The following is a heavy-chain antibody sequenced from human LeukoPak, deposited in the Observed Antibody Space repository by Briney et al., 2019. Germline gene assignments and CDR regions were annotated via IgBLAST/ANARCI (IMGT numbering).Heavy chain of an antibody. CDR3: AREQDREASATIVGDY. Sequence: PGGSLRLSCTASGFTFGDYAMSWVRQAPGKGLEWVANIKQDGSEKYYVDSVKGRFTISRDNAKNSLYLQMNSLRAEDTALYYCAREQDREASATIVGDYWGQGTLVTVSS. CDR1: GFTFGDYA. V-gene: IGHV3-7*01. D-gene: IGHD2-15*01. J-gene: IGHJ4*02. CDR2: IKQDGSEK.